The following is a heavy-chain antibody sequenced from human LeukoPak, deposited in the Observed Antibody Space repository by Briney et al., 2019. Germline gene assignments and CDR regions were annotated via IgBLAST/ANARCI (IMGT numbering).Heavy chain of an antibody. J-gene: IGHJ4*02. D-gene: IGHD3-22*01. CDR1: GGSLSSGDYY. V-gene: IGHV4-30-4*01. CDR2: IYYSGST. CDR3: ASVYDSSGYLGC. Sequence: PSQTLSLTCTVSGGSLSSGDYYWRWLRQPPGTGLEWIGYIYYSGSTYYNPSLKSRVTISVDTSKNQFSLKLSSVTAADTAVYYCASVYDSSGYLGCWGQGTLVTVSS.